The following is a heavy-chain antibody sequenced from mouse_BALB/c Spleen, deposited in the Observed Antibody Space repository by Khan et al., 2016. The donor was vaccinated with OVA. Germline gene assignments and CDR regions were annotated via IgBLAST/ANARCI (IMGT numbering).Heavy chain of an antibody. CDR1: GFTFRSYG. Sequence: EVELVESGGDLVKPGGSLKLSCAASGFTFRSYGMSWVRQTPDKRLEWVATISSGGSYTYYPDSVKGRFTISRDNAKNTLYLQMSSLKSEDTAMYYCARLYAMDYWGQGTSVTVSS. V-gene: IGHV5-6*01. CDR3: ARLYAMDY. J-gene: IGHJ4*01. CDR2: ISSGGSYT.